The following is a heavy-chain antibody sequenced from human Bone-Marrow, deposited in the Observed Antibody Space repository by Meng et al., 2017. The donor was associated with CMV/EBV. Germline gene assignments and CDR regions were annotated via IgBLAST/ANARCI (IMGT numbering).Heavy chain of an antibody. CDR1: GGSISSDTYY. V-gene: IGHV4-31*03. CDR3: ARDYSSSSKGMDV. J-gene: IGHJ6*02. CDR2: IYYSGST. D-gene: IGHD6-6*01. Sequence: SETLSLTCTVSGGSISSDTYYWSWIRQYPGKGLEWIGYIYYSGSTYYNPSLKSRVTISVDTSKNQFSLKLNSVTAADTAVYYCARDYSSSSKGMDVWGRGTTVTVSS.